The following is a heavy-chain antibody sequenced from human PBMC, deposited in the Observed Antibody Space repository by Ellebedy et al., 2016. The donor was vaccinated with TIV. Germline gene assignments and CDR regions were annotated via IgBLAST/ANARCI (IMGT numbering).Heavy chain of an antibody. D-gene: IGHD6-13*01. J-gene: IGHJ4*02. CDR2: ISYDGSNK. Sequence: GGSLRLSXAASGFTFSSYAMHWVRQAPGKGLEWVAVISYDGSNKYYADSVKGRFTISRDNSKNTLYLQMNSLRAEDTAVYYCARARIAAAGPGYWGQGTLVTVSS. CDR1: GFTFSSYA. V-gene: IGHV3-30-3*01. CDR3: ARARIAAAGPGY.